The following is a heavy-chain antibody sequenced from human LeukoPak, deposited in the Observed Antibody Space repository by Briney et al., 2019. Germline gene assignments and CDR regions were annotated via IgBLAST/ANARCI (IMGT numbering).Heavy chain of an antibody. CDR3: AKDAAGPEY. Sequence: GGSVRLSCEVSGLTFSRYSMSWVRQVPGKGLEWVSGISAGGGDRWYPDSVKGRFTISRDNSKNTLFLRMNSLTVEDTAIYYCAKDAAGPEYWGQGTRVTVSS. D-gene: IGHD6-13*01. J-gene: IGHJ4*02. V-gene: IGHV3-23*01. CDR2: ISAGGGDR. CDR1: GLTFSRYS.